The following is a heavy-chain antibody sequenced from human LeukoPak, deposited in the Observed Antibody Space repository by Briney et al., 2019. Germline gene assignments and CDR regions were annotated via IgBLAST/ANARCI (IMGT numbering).Heavy chain of an antibody. Sequence: GGSLRLSCAASGFTFSTYWMTWVRQAPGKGLEWVANMKRDGSEIYYAGPVKGRFTISRDNAKNSLYLQMNSLRAEDTAVYYCARYTEYYFDYWGQGTLVTVSS. CDR3: ARYTEYYFDY. V-gene: IGHV3-7*01. D-gene: IGHD2-2*02. J-gene: IGHJ4*02. CDR2: MKRDGSEI. CDR1: GFTFSTYW.